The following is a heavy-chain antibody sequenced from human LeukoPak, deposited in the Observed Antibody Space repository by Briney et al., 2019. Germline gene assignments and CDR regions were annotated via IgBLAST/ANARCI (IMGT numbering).Heavy chain of an antibody. CDR2: INHSGST. J-gene: IGHJ4*02. Sequence: PSETLSLTCAVYGESFSGYYWSWIRQPPGKGLEWIGEINHSGSTNYNPSLKSRVTISVDTSKNQFSLKLTSVTAADTAVYYCARRRTYYYDSSGYDYWGQGTLVTVSS. CDR1: GESFSGYY. V-gene: IGHV4-34*01. D-gene: IGHD3-22*01. CDR3: ARRRTYYYDSSGYDY.